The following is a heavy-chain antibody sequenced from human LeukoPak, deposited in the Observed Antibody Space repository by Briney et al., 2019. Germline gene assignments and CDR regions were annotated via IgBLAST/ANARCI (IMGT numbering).Heavy chain of an antibody. V-gene: IGHV3-53*01. CDR3: ARDVVTVAGADY. J-gene: IGHJ4*02. D-gene: IGHD6-19*01. Sequence: GGSLRLSCAASGFTVSSNYMSWVRQAPVKGLEWVSVIYSGGNTYYADSVKGRFTISRDNSKNTLYLQMNSLRAEDTAVYYCARDVVTVAGADYWGQGTLVTVSS. CDR2: IYSGGNT. CDR1: GFTVSSNY.